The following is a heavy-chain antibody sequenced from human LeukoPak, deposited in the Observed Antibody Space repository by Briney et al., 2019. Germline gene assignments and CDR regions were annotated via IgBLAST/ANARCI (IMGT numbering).Heavy chain of an antibody. CDR2: IYHSGST. V-gene: IGHV4-39*07. CDR1: GGSISSSSYY. CDR3: ARGGSSRSPDWFDP. J-gene: IGHJ5*02. D-gene: IGHD6-13*01. Sequence: SETLSLTCTVSGGSISSSSYYWGWIRQPPGKGLEWIGSIYHSGSTYYNPSLKSRVTISVDTSKNQFSLKLSSVTAADTAVYYCARGGSSRSPDWFDPWGQGTLVTVSS.